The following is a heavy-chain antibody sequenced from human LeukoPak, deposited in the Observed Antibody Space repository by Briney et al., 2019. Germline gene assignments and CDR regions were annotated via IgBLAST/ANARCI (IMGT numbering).Heavy chain of an antibody. J-gene: IGHJ4*02. CDR1: GYTFTGYY. Sequence: ASVKVSCKASGYTFTGYYMHWVRQAPGQGLEWMGWINPNSGGTNYAQKFQGRVTMTRDTSISTAYMELSRLRSDDTAVYYCARDPNYHDSSGSIGCNYWGQGTLVTVSS. CDR3: ARDPNYHDSSGSIGCNY. D-gene: IGHD3-22*01. V-gene: IGHV1-2*02. CDR2: INPNSGGT.